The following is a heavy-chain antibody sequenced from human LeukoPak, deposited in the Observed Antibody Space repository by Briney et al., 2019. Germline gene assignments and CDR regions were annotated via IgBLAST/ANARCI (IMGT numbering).Heavy chain of an antibody. D-gene: IGHD6-19*01. V-gene: IGHV4-39*01. CDR1: GGSVNSISYY. CDR3: ARRGWASNFDY. Sequence: SETLSLTCTVSGGSVNSISYYWGWIRQPPGKGLEWIGSIYYSGSTYYNPSLKSRVTISVDTSKNQFSLKLSSVTAADTAVYYCARRGWASNFDYWGQGTLVTVSS. J-gene: IGHJ4*02. CDR2: IYYSGST.